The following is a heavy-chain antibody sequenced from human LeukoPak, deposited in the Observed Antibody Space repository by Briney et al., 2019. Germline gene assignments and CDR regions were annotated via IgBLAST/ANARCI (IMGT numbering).Heavy chain of an antibody. V-gene: IGHV3-30*02. J-gene: IGHJ4*02. Sequence: PGGSLRLSCAASGFTFSSHGMHWVRQAPGKGLEWVAVIWYDGSNKYYADSVKGRFTISRDNSKNTLYLQMNSLRAEDTAVYYCAKDSELGYCSSTSCYGYWGQGTLVTVSS. CDR1: GFTFSSHG. D-gene: IGHD2-2*01. CDR3: AKDSELGYCSSTSCYGY. CDR2: IWYDGSNK.